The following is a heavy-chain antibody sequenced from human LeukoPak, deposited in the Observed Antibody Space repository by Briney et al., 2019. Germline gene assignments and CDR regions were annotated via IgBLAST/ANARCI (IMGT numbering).Heavy chain of an antibody. J-gene: IGHJ4*02. CDR2: INPNSGGT. D-gene: IGHD6-13*01. V-gene: IGHV1-2*02. CDR3: ARDTGIAAAGPFDY. Sequence: ASVKVSCKASGYTFTGYYMHWVRQAPGQGLEWMGWINPNSGGTNYAQKFQGRVTMTRDTSISTAYMELSRLRSDDTAVYYCARDTGIAAAGPFDYWGQGTLVTVSS. CDR1: GYTFTGYY.